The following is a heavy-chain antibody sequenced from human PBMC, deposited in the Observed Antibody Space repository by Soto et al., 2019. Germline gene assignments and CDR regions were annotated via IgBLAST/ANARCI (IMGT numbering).Heavy chain of an antibody. Sequence: ASVKVSCKASGYTFTSYGISSVRQAPGQVLEWIGWISAYNGNTNYAQKLQGRVTMTTDTSTSTAYMELRSLRSDDTAVYYCARDPEKSDFWSGYYGYGYYGMDFGGQ. CDR2: ISAYNGNT. CDR1: GYTFTSYG. J-gene: IGHJ6*02. V-gene: IGHV1-18*04. D-gene: IGHD3-3*01. CDR3: ARDPEKSDFWSGYYGYGYYGMDF.